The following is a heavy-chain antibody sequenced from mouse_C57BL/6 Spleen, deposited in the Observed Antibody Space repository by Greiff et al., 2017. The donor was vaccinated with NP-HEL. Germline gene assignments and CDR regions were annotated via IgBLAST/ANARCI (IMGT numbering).Heavy chain of an antibody. CDR2: IDPETGGT. CDR3: TRRATTLDY. CDR1: GYTFTDYE. Sequence: VKLVESGAELVRPGASVTLSCKASGYTFTDYEMHWVKQTPVHGLEWIGAIDPETGGTAYNQKFKGKAILTADKSSSTAYMELRSLTSEDSAVYYCTRRATTLDYGGQGTTLTVSS. D-gene: IGHD3-1*01. J-gene: IGHJ2*01. V-gene: IGHV1-15*01.